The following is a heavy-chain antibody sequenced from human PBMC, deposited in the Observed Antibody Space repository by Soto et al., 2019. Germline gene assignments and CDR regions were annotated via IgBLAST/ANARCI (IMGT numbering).Heavy chain of an antibody. CDR1: GGSISSYY. J-gene: IGHJ4*02. D-gene: IGHD3-3*01. CDR3: ARLEYYDFWSGSFDY. CDR2: IYYSGST. V-gene: IGHV4-59*08. Sequence: SETLSLTCTVSGGSISSYYWSWIRQPPGKGLEWIGYIYYSGSTNYNPSLKSRVTISVDTSKNQFSLKLSSVTAADTAVYYCARLEYYDFWSGSFDYWGQGTLVTVSS.